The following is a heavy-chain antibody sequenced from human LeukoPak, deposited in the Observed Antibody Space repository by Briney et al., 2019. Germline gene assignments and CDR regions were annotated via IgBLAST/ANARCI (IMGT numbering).Heavy chain of an antibody. CDR1: GYTFTSYY. V-gene: IGHV1-46*01. CDR2: INPSGGST. Sequence: ASVKVSCKASGYTFTSYYMHWVRQAPGQGLEWMGIINPSGGSTSYAQKFQGRATMTRDTSTSTVYMELSSLRSEDTAVCYCARESVYCGGDCYSDYWGQGTLVTVSS. D-gene: IGHD2-21*02. J-gene: IGHJ4*02. CDR3: ARESVYCGGDCYSDY.